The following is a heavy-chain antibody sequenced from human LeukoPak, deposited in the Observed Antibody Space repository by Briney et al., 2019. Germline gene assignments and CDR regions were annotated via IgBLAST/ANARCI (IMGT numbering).Heavy chain of an antibody. CDR3: WGTDGSGTKPDY. CDR1: GSTFSSCG. D-gene: IGHD3-10*01. V-gene: IGHV3-73*01. Sequence: GGTLRLSCAAPGSTFSSCGMSWVRQASGKGLEWVGRIRSKANSYATAYAASVKGRFTISRDDSKNTAYLQMNSLKTEDTAVYYCWGTDGSGTKPDYWGQGTLVTVSS. J-gene: IGHJ4*02. CDR2: IRSKANSYAT.